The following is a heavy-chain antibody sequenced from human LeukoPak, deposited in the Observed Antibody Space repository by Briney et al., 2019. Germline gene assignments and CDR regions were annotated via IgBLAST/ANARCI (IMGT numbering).Heavy chain of an antibody. J-gene: IGHJ4*02. Sequence: PSETLSLTCTVSGGSISSYYWSWIRQPPGKGLEWIGYIYYSGSTNYNPSLRSRVTISVDTSKNQFSLKLSSVTAADTAVYYCASLYGRDFDYWGQGTLVTVSS. CDR2: IYYSGST. CDR3: ASLYGRDFDY. CDR1: GGSISSYY. D-gene: IGHD2/OR15-2a*01. V-gene: IGHV4-59*12.